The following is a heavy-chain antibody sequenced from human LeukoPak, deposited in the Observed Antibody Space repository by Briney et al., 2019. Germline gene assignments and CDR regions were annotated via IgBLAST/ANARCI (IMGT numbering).Heavy chain of an antibody. D-gene: IGHD5-12*01. CDR1: GYSFTSYW. V-gene: IGHV5-51*01. Sequence: GESLKISCKGSGYSFTSYWIGWVRQMPGKGLEWMGIIYPGDSDTRYSPSFQGQVTISADKSTSTAYLQWSSLKASDTAMYYCARHRYGGYRSHHMDVWGKGTTVTVSS. J-gene: IGHJ6*03. CDR2: IYPGDSDT. CDR3: ARHRYGGYRSHHMDV.